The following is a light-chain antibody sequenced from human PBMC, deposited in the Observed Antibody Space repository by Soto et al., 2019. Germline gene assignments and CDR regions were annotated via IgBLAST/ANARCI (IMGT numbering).Light chain of an antibody. CDR3: QQSHTIPRT. CDR1: QSISNS. Sequence: DIQMTQSPSSLSASVGDRVTLTCRASQSISNSLNWYQQKPGKAPKLLIFAASTLQSGVPSRFSGSGSGTDFTLSINSLKPEDFATYYCQQSHTIPRTFGQGTKLDIK. V-gene: IGKV1-39*01. CDR2: AAS. J-gene: IGKJ2*02.